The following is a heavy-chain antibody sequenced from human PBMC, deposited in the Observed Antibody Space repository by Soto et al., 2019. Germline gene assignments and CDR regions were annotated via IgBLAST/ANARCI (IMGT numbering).Heavy chain of an antibody. Sequence: SETLSLTCTVSGYSISGGSYWAWIRQPPGKGPEWIASIYHGGTTFYNPSLKGRITISVDTSNNQSSLKLTSVTAADTAVYYCARVHVMVVAGSTFDYWGHGTLVTVSS. V-gene: IGHV4-38-2*02. CDR1: GYSISGGSY. CDR2: IYHGGTT. CDR3: ARVHVMVVAGSTFDY. D-gene: IGHD6-19*01. J-gene: IGHJ4*01.